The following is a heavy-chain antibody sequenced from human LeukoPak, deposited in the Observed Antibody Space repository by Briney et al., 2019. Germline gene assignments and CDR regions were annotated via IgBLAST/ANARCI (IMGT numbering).Heavy chain of an antibody. D-gene: IGHD2-2*01. Sequence: GASVKVSCKASGYTFTGYYMHWVRQAPGQGLEWMGWINPNSGGTNYAQKFQGRATMTRDTSISTAYMELSRLRSDDTAVYYCARIDGYCSSTSCYGVDAADWFDPWGQGTLVTVSS. J-gene: IGHJ5*02. CDR2: INPNSGGT. CDR1: GYTFTGYY. CDR3: ARIDGYCSSTSCYGVDAADWFDP. V-gene: IGHV1-2*02.